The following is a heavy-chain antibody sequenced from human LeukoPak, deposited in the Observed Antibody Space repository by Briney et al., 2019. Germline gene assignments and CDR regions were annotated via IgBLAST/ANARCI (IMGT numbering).Heavy chain of an antibody. V-gene: IGHV4-59*08. D-gene: IGHD6-13*01. CDR3: ARVGRAAAVAYYFDY. J-gene: IGHJ4*02. CDR2: IYYSGST. Sequence: SETLSLTCTVSGGSISSYYWSCIRQPPGKGLEWSGYIYYSGSTNYNPSLKSRVTISVDTSKNQFSLKLSSVTAAETAVYYCARVGRAAAVAYYFDYWGQGTLVTVSS. CDR1: GGSISSYY.